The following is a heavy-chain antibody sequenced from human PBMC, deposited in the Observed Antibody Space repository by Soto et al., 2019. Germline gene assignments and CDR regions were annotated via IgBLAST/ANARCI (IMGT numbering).Heavy chain of an antibody. D-gene: IGHD6-13*01. CDR1: GFTFSTYG. V-gene: IGHV3-33*01. CDR3: ARPLEQHQLGFGMDV. CDR2: IWYDGSKI. J-gene: IGHJ6*01. Sequence: GGSLRLSCAASGFTFSTYGMHWVRQAPGKGLEWVAVIWYDGSKIYYADSVKGRFTISRDNSKSTLYLQMNSLRAEDTAVYYCARPLEQHQLGFGMDVWGPGSPVTVSS.